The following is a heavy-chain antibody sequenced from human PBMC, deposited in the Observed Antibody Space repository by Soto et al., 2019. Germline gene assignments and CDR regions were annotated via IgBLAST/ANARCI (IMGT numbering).Heavy chain of an antibody. CDR3: ARDASHCSGGSCYHENYYFDY. V-gene: IGHV1-69*08. Sequence: QVQLVQSGAEAKKPGSSVKVSCKASGGTFSSYTISWVRQAPGQGLEWMGRIIPILGIANYAQKFQGRVTITADKSTSTAYMELSSLRSEDTAVYYCARDASHCSGGSCYHENYYFDYWGQGTLVTVSS. J-gene: IGHJ4*02. CDR1: GGTFSSYT. CDR2: IIPILGIA. D-gene: IGHD2-15*01.